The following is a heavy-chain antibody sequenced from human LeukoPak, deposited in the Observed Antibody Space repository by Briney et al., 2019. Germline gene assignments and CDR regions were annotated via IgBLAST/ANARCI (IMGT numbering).Heavy chain of an antibody. CDR3: ARDRDHGMDV. V-gene: IGHV4-34*01. CDR2: ISYSGST. Sequence: SETLSLTCAVYGGSFSGYYWSWIRQPPGKGLEWIGSISYSGSTYYNPSLKSRVTISVDTSKNQFSLKLSSVTAADTAVYYCARDRDHGMDVWGQGTTVTVSS. CDR1: GGSFSGYY. J-gene: IGHJ6*02.